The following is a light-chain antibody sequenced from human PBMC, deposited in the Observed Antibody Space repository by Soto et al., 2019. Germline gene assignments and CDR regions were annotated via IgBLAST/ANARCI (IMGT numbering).Light chain of an antibody. CDR3: QQYNNWPRT. V-gene: IGKV3-15*01. CDR1: KSVSSN. J-gene: IGKJ2*01. CDR2: GAS. Sequence: EIVMTQSPATLSVSPGERATLSCRASKSVSSNLAWYQQKPGQAPRLLIYGASTRATGIPARFSGRGSGTEFTLTISSLQSEDFAVYYCQQYNNWPRTFGQGTKLEIK.